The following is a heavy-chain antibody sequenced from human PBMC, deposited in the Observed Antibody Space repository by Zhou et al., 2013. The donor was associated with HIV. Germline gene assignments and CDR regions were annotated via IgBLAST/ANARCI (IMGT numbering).Heavy chain of an antibody. D-gene: IGHD7-27*01. V-gene: IGHV1-69*04. CDR1: GGTFSSYA. CDR3: ARARAELGPNYYYYMDV. Sequence: QVQLVQSGAEVKKPGSSVKVSCKASGGTFSSYAISWVRQAPGQGLEWMGRIIPILGIANYAQKFQGRVTITADKSTSTAYMELSSLRSEDTAVYYCARARAELGPNYYYYMDVWGKGTTVTVSS. J-gene: IGHJ6*03. CDR2: IIPILGIA.